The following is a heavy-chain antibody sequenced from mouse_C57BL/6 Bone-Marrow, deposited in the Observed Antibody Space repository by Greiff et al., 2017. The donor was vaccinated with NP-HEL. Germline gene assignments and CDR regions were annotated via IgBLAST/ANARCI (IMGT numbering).Heavy chain of an antibody. J-gene: IGHJ3*01. CDR2: IYPGDGDT. CDR1: GYAFSSSW. Sequence: QVQLQQSGPELVKPGASVKISCKASGYAFSSSWMNWVKQRPGKGLEWIGRIYPGDGDTNYNGKFKGKATLTADKSSSTAYMQLSSLTSEDSAVYFCARSTYYGSSLFAYWGQGTLVTVSA. V-gene: IGHV1-82*01. D-gene: IGHD1-1*01. CDR3: ARSTYYGSSLFAY.